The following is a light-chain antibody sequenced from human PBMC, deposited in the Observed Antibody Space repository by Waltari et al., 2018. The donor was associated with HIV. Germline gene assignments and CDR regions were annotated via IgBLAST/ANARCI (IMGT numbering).Light chain of an antibody. CDR1: RSNIGTYT. CDR3: AAWGGSKNGWV. V-gene: IGLV1-44*01. J-gene: IGLJ3*02. CDR2: NNN. Sequence: QSGLTQPPSASGTPGQKVTISCSGSRSNIGTYTVNWYQQLPGTAPKLLIYNNNQRPSGVPDRFSGSKSGTSASLAISGLRSEDEADYYCAAWGGSKNGWVFGGGTEVTVL.